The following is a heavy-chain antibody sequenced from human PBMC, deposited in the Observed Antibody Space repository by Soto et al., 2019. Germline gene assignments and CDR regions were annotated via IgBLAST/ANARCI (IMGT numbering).Heavy chain of an antibody. CDR3: ARAAHPPDYYDSSEPWPFDI. V-gene: IGHV1-2*04. Sequence: AAVKVSCKASGYTFTGYYMHWVRQAPGQGXEWMGWINPNSGGTNYAQKFQGWVTMTRDTSISTAYMELSRLRSDDTAVYYCARAAHPPDYYDSSEPWPFDIWGQGTMVTVSS. D-gene: IGHD3-22*01. CDR2: INPNSGGT. CDR1: GYTFTGYY. J-gene: IGHJ3*02.